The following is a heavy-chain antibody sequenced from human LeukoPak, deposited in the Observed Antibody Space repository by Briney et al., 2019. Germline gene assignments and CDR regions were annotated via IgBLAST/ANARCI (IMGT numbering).Heavy chain of an antibody. CDR3: ARDQPDFYYLAAAGTRLSYYYYMDV. J-gene: IGHJ6*03. V-gene: IGHV3-53*01. CDR1: GFIVSSNY. CDR2: IHNDGST. D-gene: IGHD6-13*01. Sequence: GGSLRLSCAASGFIVSSNYMTSVRQAPGEGLEWVSVIHNDGSTYYTDSVKGRFTISRDNSKNTLYLQMNSLRVEDTAVYYCARDQPDFYYLAAAGTRLSYYYYMDVWGKGTTVTVSS.